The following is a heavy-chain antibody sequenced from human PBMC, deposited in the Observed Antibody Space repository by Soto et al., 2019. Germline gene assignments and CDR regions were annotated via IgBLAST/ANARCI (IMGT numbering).Heavy chain of an antibody. Sequence: PSETLSLACTVSGGCISSCYWLWLRQPPGKGLEWIGYIYYSGSTNYNPSLKSRVTISVDTSKNQFSLKLSSVTAADTAVYYCARDLDYYYGMDVWGQGTTVTVSS. CDR3: ARDLDYYYGMDV. CDR1: GGCISSCY. CDR2: IYYSGST. V-gene: IGHV4-59*01. J-gene: IGHJ6*02.